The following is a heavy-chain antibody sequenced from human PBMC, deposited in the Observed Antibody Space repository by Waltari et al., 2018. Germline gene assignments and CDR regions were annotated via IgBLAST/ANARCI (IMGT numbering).Heavy chain of an antibody. CDR2: IYHSGRT. J-gene: IGHJ4*02. D-gene: IGHD2-15*01. CDR1: GYSISSGYY. V-gene: IGHV4-38-2*01. CDR3: ARIEVANLDY. Sequence: QVQLQESGPGLVKPSETLSLTCAVSGYSISSGYYWGWIRQPPGKGLAWIGSIYHSGRTYYNPSLKSRVTISVDTSKNQFSLKLSSVTAADTAVYYCARIEVANLDYWGQGTLVTVSS.